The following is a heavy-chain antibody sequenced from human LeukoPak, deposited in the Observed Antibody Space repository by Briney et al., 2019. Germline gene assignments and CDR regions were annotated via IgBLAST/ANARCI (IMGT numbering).Heavy chain of an antibody. V-gene: IGHV3-23*01. CDR3: AKDRDYYGSGSYYYHYFDS. CDR1: GFTFSSYD. Sequence: PGGSLRLSCAASGFTFSSYDMKWVRQAPGKGLEWVSGISGSGGSTYYADSVKGRFTISRDNSKNTLYLQMNSLRAEDTAVYYCAKDRDYYGSGSYYYHYFDSWGQGTLVTVSS. J-gene: IGHJ4*02. D-gene: IGHD3-10*01. CDR2: ISGSGGST.